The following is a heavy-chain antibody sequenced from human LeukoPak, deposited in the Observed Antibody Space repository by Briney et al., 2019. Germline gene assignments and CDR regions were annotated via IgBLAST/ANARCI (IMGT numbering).Heavy chain of an antibody. Sequence: PGGSLRLSCVASGFTFSRYVMHWVRQAPAKGLEGVAFISYDGNKKYYADSVKGGFTISRDNSKNTLYVQMNSLRPEDTPVYYCATARMLEWPGFDYWGQGTLVTVSS. V-gene: IGHV3-30*04. CDR1: GFTFSRYV. CDR3: ATARMLEWPGFDY. D-gene: IGHD1-1*01. J-gene: IGHJ4*02. CDR2: ISYDGNKK.